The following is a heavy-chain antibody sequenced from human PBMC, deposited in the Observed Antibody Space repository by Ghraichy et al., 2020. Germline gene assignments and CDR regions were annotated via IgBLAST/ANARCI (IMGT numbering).Heavy chain of an antibody. V-gene: IGHV3-30*18. D-gene: IGHD3-22*01. Sequence: GGSLRLSCAASGFTFSSYGMHWVRQAPGKGLEWVAVISYDGSNKYYADSVKGRFTISRDNSKNTLYLQMNSLRAEDTAVYYCAKPVMGSPRYYYDSPLDYWGQGTLVTVSS. CDR3: AKPVMGSPRYYYDSPLDY. J-gene: IGHJ4*02. CDR2: ISYDGSNK. CDR1: GFTFSSYG.